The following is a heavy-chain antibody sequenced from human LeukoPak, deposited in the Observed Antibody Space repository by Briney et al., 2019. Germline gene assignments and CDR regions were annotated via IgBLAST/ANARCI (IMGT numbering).Heavy chain of an antibody. D-gene: IGHD6-13*01. CDR2: INTYNGNT. J-gene: IGHJ4*02. Sequence: ASVKVSCRASGYSFSSCGISWVRQAPGQGLEWMGWINTYNGNTNYAQMLQGGVTMTTDTSTSTAYMELRSLRSDDTAVYYCARWAGRLISSSWLDYWGQGTLVTVSS. CDR3: ARWAGRLISSSWLDY. CDR1: GYSFSSCG. V-gene: IGHV1-18*01.